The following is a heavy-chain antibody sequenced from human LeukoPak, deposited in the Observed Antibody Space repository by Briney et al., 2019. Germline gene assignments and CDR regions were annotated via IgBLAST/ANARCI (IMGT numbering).Heavy chain of an antibody. CDR1: GGSINNADFY. D-gene: IGHD6-19*01. CDR2: IHYTGNT. CDR3: ARHPVARNWFDP. V-gene: IGHV4-39*01. Sequence: SETLSLTCTVSGGSINNADFYWDWIRQPPGKDLEWIGNIHYTGNTYYNPPLRSRVTMYLDTSKNQFSLKLTSVNAADTAVYYCARHPVARNWFDPWGQGALVTVSS. J-gene: IGHJ5*02.